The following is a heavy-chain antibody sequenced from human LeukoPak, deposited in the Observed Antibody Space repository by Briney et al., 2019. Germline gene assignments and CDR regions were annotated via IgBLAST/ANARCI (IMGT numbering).Heavy chain of an antibody. CDR3: ARLVHYDFWSGLDDY. CDR2: IYPGDSDT. Sequence: GESPKISCKGSGYSFTSYWIGWVRQMPGKGLEWMGIIYPGDSDTRYSPSFQGQVTISADKSISTAYLQWSSLKASDTAMYYCARLVHYDFWSGLDDYWGQGTLVTVSS. V-gene: IGHV5-51*01. CDR1: GYSFTSYW. J-gene: IGHJ4*02. D-gene: IGHD3-3*01.